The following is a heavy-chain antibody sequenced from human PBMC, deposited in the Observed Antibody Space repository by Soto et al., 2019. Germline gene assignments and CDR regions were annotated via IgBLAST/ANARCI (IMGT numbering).Heavy chain of an antibody. Sequence: SVKVSCKASGGTFSSYAISWVRQAPGQGLEWMGGIIPIFGTANYAQKFQGRVTITADESTSTAYMELSSLRSEDTAVYYCARGKGYSYGTYYYYYGMDVWGQGTTVTVSS. V-gene: IGHV1-69*13. CDR2: IIPIFGTA. CDR1: GGTFSSYA. J-gene: IGHJ6*02. CDR3: ARGKGYSYGTYYYYYGMDV. D-gene: IGHD5-18*01.